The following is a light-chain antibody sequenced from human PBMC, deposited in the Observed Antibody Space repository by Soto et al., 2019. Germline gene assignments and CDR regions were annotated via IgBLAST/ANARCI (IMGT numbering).Light chain of an antibody. CDR2: NVS. J-gene: IGKJ1*01. CDR3: QPCYLYWT. V-gene: IGKV1-5*03. Sequence: DIQMTQSPSTLPAFVGDRVTITCRASQTIGNWLAWYQQKPGKVPKLLIYNVSSLESGVPSRFSGSGSGTEFTLTISSLQPDDFATYNCQPCYLYWTFGQGTKVEIK. CDR1: QTIGNW.